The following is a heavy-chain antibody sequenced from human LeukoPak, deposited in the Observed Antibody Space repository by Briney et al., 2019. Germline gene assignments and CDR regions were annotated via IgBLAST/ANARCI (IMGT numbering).Heavy chain of an antibody. Sequence: GGSLRLSCAASGFTFSGYVMSWVRQAPGKGLEWVSAISGSGDNTYYADSVKGRFIISRDNAKNTLYLQMNSLRAEDTAVYYCVRGGVDYWGQGTLVTVSS. V-gene: IGHV3-23*01. J-gene: IGHJ4*02. CDR1: GFTFSGYV. D-gene: IGHD3-16*01. CDR2: ISGSGDNT. CDR3: VRGGVDY.